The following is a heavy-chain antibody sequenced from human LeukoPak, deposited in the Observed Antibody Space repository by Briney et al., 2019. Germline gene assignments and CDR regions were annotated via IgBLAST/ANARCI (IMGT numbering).Heavy chain of an antibody. Sequence: ASVKVSCKASGYTFTSYYMHWVRQAPGQGLEWMGIINPSGGSTSYAQKFQGGVTMTRDMSTSTVYMELSSLRSEDTAVYYCARDFGRKLNGGSCSHWGQGTLVTVSS. CDR3: ARDFGRKLNGGSCSH. CDR2: INPSGGST. CDR1: GYTFTSYY. D-gene: IGHD2-15*01. J-gene: IGHJ4*02. V-gene: IGHV1-46*01.